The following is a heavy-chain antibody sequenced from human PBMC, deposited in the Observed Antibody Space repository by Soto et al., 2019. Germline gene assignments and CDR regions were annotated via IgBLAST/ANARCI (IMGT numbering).Heavy chain of an antibody. Sequence: PGESLKISCKGSGYSFTSYWIGWVRQMPGKGLEWMGIIYPGDSDTRYSPSFQGQVTISADKSISTAYLQWSSLKASDTAMYYCAGSAVVVPAAIWDYYYGMDVWGQGTTVTVSS. J-gene: IGHJ6*02. D-gene: IGHD2-2*01. CDR2: IYPGDSDT. CDR1: GYSFTSYW. CDR3: AGSAVVVPAAIWDYYYGMDV. V-gene: IGHV5-51*01.